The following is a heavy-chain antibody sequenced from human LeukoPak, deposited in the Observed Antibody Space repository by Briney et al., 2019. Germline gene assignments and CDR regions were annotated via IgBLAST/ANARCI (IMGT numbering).Heavy chain of an antibody. CDR3: ARDGIVGAFDY. J-gene: IGHJ4*02. CDR2: IKQAGSEK. CDR1: GFTFSNYW. D-gene: IGHD1-26*01. V-gene: IGHV3-7*01. Sequence: GGSLRLSCAASGFTFSNYWMSWVRQAPGKGLEWVANIKQAGSEKYYVDSVKGRFTISRDNAKKSLHLQMNSLRAEDTAVYYCARDGIVGAFDYWGQGTPVTVSS.